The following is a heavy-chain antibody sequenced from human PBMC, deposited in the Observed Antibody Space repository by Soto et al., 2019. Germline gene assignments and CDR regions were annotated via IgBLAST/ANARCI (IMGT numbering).Heavy chain of an antibody. D-gene: IGHD2-2*01. CDR1: GGSFSGYY. Sequence: SETLSLTCAVYGGSFSGYYWSWIRQPPGKGLEWIGEINHSGSTNYNPSLKSRVTISVDTSKNQFSLKLSSVTAADTAVYYCARGQYCSSTSCSQYYYYYYMDVWGKGTTVTVSS. J-gene: IGHJ6*03. CDR2: INHSGST. V-gene: IGHV4-34*01. CDR3: ARGQYCSSTSCSQYYYYYYMDV.